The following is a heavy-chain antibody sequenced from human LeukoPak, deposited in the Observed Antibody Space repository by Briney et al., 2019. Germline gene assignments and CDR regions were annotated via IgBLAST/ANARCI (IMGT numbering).Heavy chain of an antibody. J-gene: IGHJ4*02. V-gene: IGHV4-39*01. CDR3: ARHRFGSGWYYFDY. CDR2: IYYSGST. CDR1: GGSISSSSYY. Sequence: PSETLSLTCTVSGGSISSSSYYWGWIRQPPGKGPEWIGSIYYSGSTYYNPSLKSRVTISVDTSKNQFSLKLSSVTAADTAVYYCARHRFGSGWYYFDYWGQGTLVTVSS. D-gene: IGHD6-19*01.